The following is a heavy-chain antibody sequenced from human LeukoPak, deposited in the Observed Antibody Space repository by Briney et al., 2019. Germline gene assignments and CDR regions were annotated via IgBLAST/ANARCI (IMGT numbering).Heavy chain of an antibody. CDR3: AKGAPDYYGSGSYVDY. Sequence: PGGSLRLSCAVSGFTFSSYAMSWVRQAPGKGLEWVSAISGSGGSTYYADSVKGRFTISRDNSKNTLYLQMNSLRAEDTAVYYCAKGAPDYYGSGSYVDYWGQGTLVTVSS. V-gene: IGHV3-23*01. D-gene: IGHD3-10*01. CDR1: GFTFSSYA. J-gene: IGHJ4*02. CDR2: ISGSGGST.